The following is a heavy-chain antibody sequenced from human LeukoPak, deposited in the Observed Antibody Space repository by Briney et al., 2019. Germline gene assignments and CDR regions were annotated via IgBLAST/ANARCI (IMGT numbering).Heavy chain of an antibody. CDR2: IRSQTYGGTT. CDR1: GFRFGDFA. D-gene: IGHD3-3*01. CDR3: VRDDGSQHDFSGGYWP. V-gene: IGHV3-49*04. Sequence: PGGSLRLSCTASGFRFGDFAVTWVRQAPGKGLEWVGFIRSQTYGGTTEYAASVKGRFTVSRDDSKSVAYLQMNSLQTEDTALYYCVRDDGSQHDFSGGYWPWGQGTLVTVSS. J-gene: IGHJ1*01.